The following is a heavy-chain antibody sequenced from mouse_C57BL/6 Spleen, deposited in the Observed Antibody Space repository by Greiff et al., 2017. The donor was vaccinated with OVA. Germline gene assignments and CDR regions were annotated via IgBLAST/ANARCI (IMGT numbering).Heavy chain of an antibody. D-gene: IGHD2-4*01. Sequence: QVQLKQPGAELVMPGASVKLSCKASGYTFTSYWMHWVKQRPGQGLEWIGEIDPSDSYTNYNQKFKGKSTLTVDKSSSTAYMQLSSLTSEDSAVYYCARKGPPYYDYAYWYFDVWGTGTTVTVSS. CDR3: ARKGPPYYDYAYWYFDV. V-gene: IGHV1-69*01. J-gene: IGHJ1*03. CDR1: GYTFTSYW. CDR2: IDPSDSYT.